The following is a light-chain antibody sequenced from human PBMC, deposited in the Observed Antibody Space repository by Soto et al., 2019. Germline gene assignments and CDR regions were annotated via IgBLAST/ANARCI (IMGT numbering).Light chain of an antibody. Sequence: EIVLTQSPATLSLSPGERATLSCRASQRVSSDLAWYQHKPGQAPRLLIYDASNRATGIPARFSGSGSGTDFTLTISSLEPEDFAVYYCQPRSNWPPTFGQGTRLEI. CDR2: DAS. V-gene: IGKV3-11*01. CDR3: QPRSNWPPT. J-gene: IGKJ5*01. CDR1: QRVSSD.